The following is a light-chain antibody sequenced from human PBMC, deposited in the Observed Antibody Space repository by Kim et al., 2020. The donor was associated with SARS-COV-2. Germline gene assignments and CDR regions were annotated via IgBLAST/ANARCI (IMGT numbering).Light chain of an antibody. CDR1: SLRTYY. J-gene: IGLJ2*01. CDR2: GKN. CDR3: NSRDSSGRHRE. V-gene: IGLV3-19*01. Sequence: ALGQTVRITCQGDSLRTYYATWYQQKPGQAPVIVIYGKNNRPSGIPDRFSGSISGNTASLTITGAQADDEADYYCNSRDSSGRHREFGGGTQLTVL.